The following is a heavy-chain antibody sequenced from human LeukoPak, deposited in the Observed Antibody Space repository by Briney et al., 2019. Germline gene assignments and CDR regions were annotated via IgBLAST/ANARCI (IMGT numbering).Heavy chain of an antibody. Sequence: GGSLRHSCAASGFTFSTYLMHWVRQAPGKGLVWVSRINTDGSITTYADSVKGRFTISRDNAKNTLYLQMNSLRDEDTAVYYCASLGTLVPWGQGTLVTVSS. CDR3: ASLGTLVP. J-gene: IGHJ5*02. V-gene: IGHV3-74*03. CDR1: GFTFSTYL. CDR2: INTDGSIT. D-gene: IGHD3-9*01.